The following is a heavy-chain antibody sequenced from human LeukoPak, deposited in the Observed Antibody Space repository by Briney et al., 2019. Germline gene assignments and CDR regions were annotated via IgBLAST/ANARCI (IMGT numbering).Heavy chain of an antibody. V-gene: IGHV1-18*01. Sequence: ASVKVSCKASGYTFTSYGISWVRQAPGQGPEWMGWISAYNGNTNYAQKLQGRVTMTTDTSTSTAYMELRSLRSDDTAVYYCARDLMVRGVTIYYYYGMDVWGQGTTVTVSS. D-gene: IGHD3-10*01. CDR2: ISAYNGNT. J-gene: IGHJ6*02. CDR1: GYTFTSYG. CDR3: ARDLMVRGVTIYYYYGMDV.